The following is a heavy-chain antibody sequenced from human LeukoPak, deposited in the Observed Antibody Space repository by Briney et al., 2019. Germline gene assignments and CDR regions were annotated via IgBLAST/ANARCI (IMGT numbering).Heavy chain of an antibody. D-gene: IGHD1-1*01. CDR3: ARDRYNWNDQQGYGTDI. Sequence: YCWGWIRQAPGKGLEWVSYISSSSSYTNYADSVKGRFTISRDNATNSLYLQMNSLRAEDTAVYYCARDRYNWNDQQGYGTDIWGHRKTVTVSS. V-gene: IGHV3-11*05. CDR2: ISSSSSYT. J-gene: IGHJ6*02. CDR1: YC.